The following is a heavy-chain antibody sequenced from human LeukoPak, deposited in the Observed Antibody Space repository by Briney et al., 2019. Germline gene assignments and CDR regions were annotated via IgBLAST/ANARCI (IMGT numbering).Heavy chain of an antibody. Sequence: SETLSLTCTVSGGSISSYYSSWIRQPPGKGLEWIGYIYYSGSTNYNPSLKSRVTISVDTSKNQFSLKLTSVTAADTAVYYCARTTEGGYTYGYFYYYYMDVWGKGTTVTISS. CDR2: IYYSGST. CDR1: GGSISSYY. J-gene: IGHJ6*03. V-gene: IGHV4-59*01. CDR3: ARTTEGGYTYGYFYYYYMDV. D-gene: IGHD5-18*01.